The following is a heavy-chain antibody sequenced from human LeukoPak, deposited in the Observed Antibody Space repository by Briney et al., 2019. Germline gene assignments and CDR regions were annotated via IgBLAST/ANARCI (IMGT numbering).Heavy chain of an antibody. Sequence: PGGSLRLSCAASGFTFSNYCMHWVRQAPGQGLVWVGRIISDGSSTSYAQSVKGRFTISRDNAKNTPYLQMNSLRAEDTAVYYCARDGSLPDYWGQGTLVTVSS. V-gene: IGHV3-74*01. J-gene: IGHJ4*02. CDR2: IISDGSST. CDR3: ARDGSLPDY. CDR1: GFTFSNYC.